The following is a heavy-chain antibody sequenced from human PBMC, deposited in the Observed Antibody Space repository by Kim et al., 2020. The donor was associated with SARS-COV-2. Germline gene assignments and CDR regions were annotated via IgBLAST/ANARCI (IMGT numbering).Heavy chain of an antibody. V-gene: IGHV3-64D*09. D-gene: IGHD6-13*01. J-gene: IGHJ4*02. Sequence: GGSLRLSCSASGFTFSSYAMHWVRQAPGKGLEYVSAISSNGGSTYYADSVKGRFTISRDNSKNTLYLQMSSLRAEDTAVYYCVKGGGGGIAAAGPHGYWGQGTLVTVSS. CDR3: VKGGGGGIAAAGPHGY. CDR2: ISSNGGST. CDR1: GFTFSSYA.